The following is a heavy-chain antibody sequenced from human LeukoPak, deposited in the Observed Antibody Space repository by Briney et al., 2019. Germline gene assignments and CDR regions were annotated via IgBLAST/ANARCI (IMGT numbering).Heavy chain of an antibody. CDR3: ARTRVGCSDSWYYYHGLDV. CDR2: ISYDGSNT. J-gene: IGHJ6*02. Sequence: PGGSLRLSCVASGFTFSSYVMHWVRQAPGKGLEWVALISYDGSNTYYADSVKGRFTISRDNSKNTLYLQMNSLGVEDTAVYYCARTRVGCSDSWYYYHGLDVWGQGTTVTVSS. CDR1: GFTFSSYV. D-gene: IGHD6-13*01. V-gene: IGHV3-30-3*01.